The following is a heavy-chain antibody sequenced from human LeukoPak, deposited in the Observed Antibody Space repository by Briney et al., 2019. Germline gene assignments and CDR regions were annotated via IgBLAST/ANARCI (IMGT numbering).Heavy chain of an antibody. Sequence: GASVKVSCKASGGTFSSYAISWVRQAPGQGLEWMGGIIPIFGTANYAQKFQGRVTITADESTSTAYMELSSLRSEDTAVYYCARGPFHSSSSEKPYYYYGMDVWGQGTTVTVSS. CDR3: ARGPFHSSSSEKPYYYYGMDV. CDR1: GGTFSSYA. D-gene: IGHD6-6*01. CDR2: IIPIFGTA. V-gene: IGHV1-69*13. J-gene: IGHJ6*02.